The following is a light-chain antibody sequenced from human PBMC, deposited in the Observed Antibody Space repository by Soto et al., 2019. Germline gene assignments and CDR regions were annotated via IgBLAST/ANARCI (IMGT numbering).Light chain of an antibody. J-gene: IGKJ1*01. V-gene: IGKV3-11*01. CDR3: AQRAWPWS. CDR2: DAS. CDR1: QSVSSQ. Sequence: EIVLTQSPATLSLSPGERATLSCRASQSVSSQLAWYQHKPGQAPRLLIYDASNRATGLPDRFSGSGSETDFTLTTSRLAPEDLAVEYWAQRAWPWSVGQGTKVDIK.